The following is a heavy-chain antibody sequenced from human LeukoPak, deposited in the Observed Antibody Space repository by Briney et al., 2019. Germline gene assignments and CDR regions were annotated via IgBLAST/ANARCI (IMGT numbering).Heavy chain of an antibody. V-gene: IGHV1-2*02. CDR3: ARDYFGVVRFSNWFDP. CDR2: INPNSGGT. CDR1: GYTFTGYY. Sequence: ASVKVSCKASGYTFTGYYMHWVRQAPGQGLEWMGWINPNSGGTNYAQKFQGRVTMTRDTSISTAYMELSRLRSDDTAVYYCARDYFGVVRFSNWFDPWGQGTLVTVSS. J-gene: IGHJ5*02. D-gene: IGHD3-3*01.